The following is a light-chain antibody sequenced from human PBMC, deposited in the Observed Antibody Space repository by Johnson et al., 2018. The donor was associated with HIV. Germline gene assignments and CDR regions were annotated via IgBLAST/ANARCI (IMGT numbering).Light chain of an antibody. CDR2: ENN. J-gene: IGLJ1*01. CDR1: SSNIGNNY. Sequence: QSVLTQPPSVSAAPGQKVTISCSGSSSNIGNNYVSWYQQLPGTAPKLLIYENNKRPSGIPDRFSGSKSGTSATLGITGLQTGDEADYYCGTWDSSLSAGRVFGTVTKVTFL. CDR3: GTWDSSLSAGRV. V-gene: IGLV1-51*02.